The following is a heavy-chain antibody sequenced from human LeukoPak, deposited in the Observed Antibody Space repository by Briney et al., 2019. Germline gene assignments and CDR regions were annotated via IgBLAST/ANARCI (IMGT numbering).Heavy chain of an antibody. CDR2: ISGDGGST. D-gene: IGHD4-17*01. CDR3: AKDIYGDYSDYMDV. Sequence: QPGASLRLSCAASGFTFDDYAMHWGRQAPGKVLEWVSLISGDGGSTYYADSVRGRFTISRDNSKNSLYLQMNSLRTEDTALYYCAKDIYGDYSDYMDVWGKGTTVTVSS. J-gene: IGHJ6*03. CDR1: GFTFDDYA. V-gene: IGHV3-43*02.